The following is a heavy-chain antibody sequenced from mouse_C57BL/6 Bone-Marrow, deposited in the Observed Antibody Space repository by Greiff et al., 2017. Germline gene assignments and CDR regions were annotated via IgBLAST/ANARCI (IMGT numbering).Heavy chain of an antibody. D-gene: IGHD2-5*01. V-gene: IGHV14-4*01. CDR2: IDPDNGDT. CDR1: GFNIKDDY. J-gene: IGHJ3*01. CDR3: TPSLIYYSNYVDAY. Sequence: VQLQQSGAELVRPGHSVKLSCTASGFNIKDDYMTWVKPRPEQGLEWLGWIDPDNGDTESASKLQGKATIPADTSSNTAYLQLSSLTSEDTTVYYCTPSLIYYSNYVDAYWGQGTLVTVSA.